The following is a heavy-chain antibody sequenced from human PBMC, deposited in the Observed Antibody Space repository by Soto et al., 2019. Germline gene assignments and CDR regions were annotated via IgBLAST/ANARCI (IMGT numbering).Heavy chain of an antibody. J-gene: IGHJ4*02. V-gene: IGHV3-7*03. CDR1: GFPFSSYA. CDR3: ASSPHKDSRPDY. Sequence: PGGSLRLSCAASGFPFSSYATSWVRQAPGRGLEWMANIRYDGSEKYYVDSVRGRLTISRDNAKNSLYLQMNSLRAEDTAVYYCASSPHKDSRPDYWGQGTLVTVSS. D-gene: IGHD3-22*01. CDR2: IRYDGSEK.